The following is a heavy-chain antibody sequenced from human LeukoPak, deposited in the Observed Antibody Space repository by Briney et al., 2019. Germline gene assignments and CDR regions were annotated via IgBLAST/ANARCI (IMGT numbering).Heavy chain of an antibody. CDR3: ARGPNSNWSGLDF. CDR2: ISPTGSTT. V-gene: IGHV3-74*01. Sequence: GGSLRLSCTASGFSFSGHWMHWARQLPGKGLVWVSRISPTGSTTSYADSVKGRFTVSRDNAKNTLYLQVNNLRAEDTAVYYCARGPNSNWSGLDFWGQGTLLTVS. D-gene: IGHD6-6*01. J-gene: IGHJ4*02. CDR1: GFSFSGHW.